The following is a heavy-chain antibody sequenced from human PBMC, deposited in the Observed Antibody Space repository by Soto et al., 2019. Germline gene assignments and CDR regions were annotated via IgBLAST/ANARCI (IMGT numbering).Heavy chain of an antibody. D-gene: IGHD6-13*01. Sequence: GWSLRLSCASSGFTFSSYSMNWVRQAPGKGLEWVSSISSSSSYIYYADSVKGRFTISRDNAKNSLYLQMNSLRAEDTAVYYCARDASSLDYYYYGMDVWGQGTTVTVSS. J-gene: IGHJ6*02. CDR2: ISSSSSYI. CDR3: ARDASSLDYYYYGMDV. V-gene: IGHV3-21*01. CDR1: GFTFSSYS.